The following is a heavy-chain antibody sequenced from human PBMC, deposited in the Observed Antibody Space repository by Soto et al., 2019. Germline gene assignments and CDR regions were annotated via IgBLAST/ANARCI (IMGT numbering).Heavy chain of an antibody. D-gene: IGHD3-22*01. V-gene: IGHV3-23*01. CDR3: AKVLTRYYDSSGYYSNGAFDI. Sequence: GSLRLSCAASGFTFSSYAMSWVRQAPGKGLEWVSAISGSGGSTYYADSVKGRFTISRDNSKNTLYLQMNSLRAEDTAVYYCAKVLTRYYDSSGYYSNGAFDIWGQGTMVTVSS. CDR2: ISGSGGST. CDR1: GFTFSSYA. J-gene: IGHJ3*02.